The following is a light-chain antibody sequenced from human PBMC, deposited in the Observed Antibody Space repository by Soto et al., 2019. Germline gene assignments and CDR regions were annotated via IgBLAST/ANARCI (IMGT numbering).Light chain of an antibody. CDR3: QTWGTGIV. J-gene: IGLJ2*01. CDR1: SGHSSYA. V-gene: IGLV4-69*01. Sequence: QPVLTQSPSASASLGASVKLTCTLSSGHSSYAIAWHQQQPEKGPRYLMKLNSDGSHSKGDGIPDRFSGSSSGAERYLTISSLQSEDEADYYCQTWGTGIVFGGGTQPTVL. CDR2: LNSDGSH.